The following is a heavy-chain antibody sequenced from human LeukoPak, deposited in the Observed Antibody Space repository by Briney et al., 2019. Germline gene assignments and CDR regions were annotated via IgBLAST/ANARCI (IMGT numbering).Heavy chain of an antibody. CDR2: ISPSSSYI. CDR1: GFTFSSYS. CDR3: AREYSSSFRSFDY. Sequence: GGSLRLSCAASGFTFSSYSMNWVRQAPGKGLEWVSSISPSSSYIYYADSVKGRFTISRDNAKNSLYLQMSSLRAEDTAMYYCAREYSSSFRSFDYWGQGTLVTVSS. D-gene: IGHD3-22*01. J-gene: IGHJ4*02. V-gene: IGHV3-21*01.